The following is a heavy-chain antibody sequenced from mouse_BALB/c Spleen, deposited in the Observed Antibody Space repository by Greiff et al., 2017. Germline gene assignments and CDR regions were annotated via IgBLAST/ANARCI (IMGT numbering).Heavy chain of an antibody. CDR1: SYTFTDYA. CDR2: ISTYYGNT. J-gene: IGHJ4*01. V-gene: IGHV1-67*01. CDR3: ARGYGNSLYAMDY. D-gene: IGHD2-1*01. Sequence: QVQLQQSGPELVRPGVSVKISCKGSSYTFTDYAMHWVKQSHAKSLEWIGVISTYYGNTNYNQKFKGKAIMTVDKSSSTAYMELARLTSEDSAVYYCARGYGNSLYAMDYWGQGTSVTVSS.